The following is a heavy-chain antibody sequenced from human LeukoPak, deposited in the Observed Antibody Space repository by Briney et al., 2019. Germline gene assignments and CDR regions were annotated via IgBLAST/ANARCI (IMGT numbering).Heavy chain of an antibody. J-gene: IGHJ6*02. CDR3: ARNTRRDTYYHGMDV. Sequence: GGSLRLSCAASGFTFSTYWMNWVRQAPGKGLEWVANINQDGSEKFYVDSVRGRFTISRDNAKNSLYLQMNSLRAEDTAVYYCARNTRRDTYYHGMDVWGQGTTVTVSS. D-gene: IGHD5-18*01. CDR1: GFTFSTYW. CDR2: INQDGSEK. V-gene: IGHV3-7*04.